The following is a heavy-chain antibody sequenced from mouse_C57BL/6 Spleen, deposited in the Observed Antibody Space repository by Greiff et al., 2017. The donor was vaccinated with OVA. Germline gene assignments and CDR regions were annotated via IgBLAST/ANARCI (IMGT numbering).Heavy chain of an antibody. V-gene: IGHV1-64*01. CDR1: GYTFTSYW. CDR3: ARSPVVGYFDV. Sequence: QVQLQQPGAELVKPGASVKLSCKASGYTFTSYWMHWVKRRPGQGLEWIGMIHPNSGSTNYNEKFKSKATLTVDKSSSTAYMQLSSLTSEDSAVYYCARSPVVGYFDVWGTGTTVTVSS. CDR2: IHPNSGST. D-gene: IGHD1-1*01. J-gene: IGHJ1*03.